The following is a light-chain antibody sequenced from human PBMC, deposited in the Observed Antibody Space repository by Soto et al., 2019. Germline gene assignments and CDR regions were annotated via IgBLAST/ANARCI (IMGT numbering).Light chain of an antibody. J-gene: IGLJ2*01. V-gene: IGLV1-47*01. CDR2: RNN. CDR3: AAWDDSLRL. CDR1: SSNIGSNY. Sequence: QSVLTQPPSASGTPGQRVTISCSGSSSNIGSNYVYWYQQLPGTAPKLLIYRNNQRPSGVPDRFSGSKSGTSASLAISGLRSEDEADYYCAAWDDSLRLFRGGTKLTVL.